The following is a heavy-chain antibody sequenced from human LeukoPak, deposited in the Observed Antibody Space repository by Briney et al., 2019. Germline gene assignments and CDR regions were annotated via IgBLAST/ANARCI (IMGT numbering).Heavy chain of an antibody. V-gene: IGHV3-33*03. D-gene: IGHD5-12*01. CDR3: AKVEEGYVSNYFDY. J-gene: IGHJ4*02. CDR1: GFTFSRNG. CDR2: IWNDGSKK. Sequence: GGSLRLSCAASGFTFSRNGMHWVRQAPGKGLEWVALIWNDGSKKYYGDSVKGRFTISRDNPQNTLYLQMNSLRAEDTAVYYCAKVEEGYVSNYFDYWGQGTLVTVSS.